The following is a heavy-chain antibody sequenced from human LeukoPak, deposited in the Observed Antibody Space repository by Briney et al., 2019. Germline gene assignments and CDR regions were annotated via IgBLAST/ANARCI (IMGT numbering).Heavy chain of an antibody. D-gene: IGHD3-10*01. CDR1: GGSIRNSNYF. Sequence: SETLSLTCSVSGGSIRNSNYFRAWIRQPPGKGLEWIGVISYTGSAYYNPSLKSRVTISVDTSKNQFSLELISVTAADTAVYYCARSDGYGLIGIWGQGTMVTVSS. CDR2: ISYTGSA. CDR3: ARSDGYGLIGI. V-gene: IGHV4-39*07. J-gene: IGHJ3*02.